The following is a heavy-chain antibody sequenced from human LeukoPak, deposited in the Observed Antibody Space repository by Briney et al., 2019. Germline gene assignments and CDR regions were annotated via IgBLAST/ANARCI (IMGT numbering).Heavy chain of an antibody. J-gene: IGHJ4*02. Sequence: GASVKVSCKASGYTFTGYYMHWVRQAPGQGLEWMGWINPNSGGTNYAQKFQGRVTMTRDTSISTAYMELSRLTSDDTAVYYCARDGSGTNHLGAYWGQGTLVTVSS. V-gene: IGHV1-2*02. CDR2: INPNSGGT. D-gene: IGHD1-26*01. CDR1: GYTFTGYY. CDR3: ARDGSGTNHLGAY.